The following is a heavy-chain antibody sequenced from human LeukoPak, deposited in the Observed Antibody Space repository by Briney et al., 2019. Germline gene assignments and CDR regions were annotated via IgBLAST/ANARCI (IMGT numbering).Heavy chain of an antibody. CDR3: ARTVTGCSSTSCYAANWFDP. CDR2: INHSGST. V-gene: IGHV4-34*01. Sequence: PSETLSLTCAVYGGSFSGYYWSWIRQPPGKGLEWIGEINHSGSTNYNPSLKSRVTISVDTSKSQFSLKLSSVTAADTAVYYCARTVTGCSSTSCYAANWFDPWGQGTLVTVSS. J-gene: IGHJ5*02. CDR1: GGSFSGYY. D-gene: IGHD2-2*01.